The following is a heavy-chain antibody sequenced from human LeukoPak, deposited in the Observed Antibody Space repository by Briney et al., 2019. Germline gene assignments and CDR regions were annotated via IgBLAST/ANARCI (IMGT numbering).Heavy chain of an antibody. CDR2: INHSGST. V-gene: IGHV4-34*01. D-gene: IGHD6-6*01. Sequence: SETLSLTCAVYGGSFSGYYWSWIRQPPGKGLEWIGEINHSGSTNYNPSLKSRVTISVDTSKNQFSLKLSSVTAADTAVYYCARDQSVAAHMGDWFEPWGQGTLVTVSS. CDR3: ARDQSVAAHMGDWFEP. CDR1: GGSFSGYY. J-gene: IGHJ5*02.